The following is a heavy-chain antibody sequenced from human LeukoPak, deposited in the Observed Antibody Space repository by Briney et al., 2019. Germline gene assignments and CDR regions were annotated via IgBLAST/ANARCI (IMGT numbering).Heavy chain of an antibody. Sequence: GGSLRLSCAASGFTFSSYSMNWVRQAPGKGLEWASSISSSSSYIYYADSVKGRFTISRDNAKNSLYLQMNSLRLEDTALYYCAKRARATHSFDYWGQGTLVTVSS. J-gene: IGHJ4*02. CDR2: ISSSSSYI. V-gene: IGHV3-21*04. CDR1: GFTFSSYS. CDR3: AKRARATHSFDY.